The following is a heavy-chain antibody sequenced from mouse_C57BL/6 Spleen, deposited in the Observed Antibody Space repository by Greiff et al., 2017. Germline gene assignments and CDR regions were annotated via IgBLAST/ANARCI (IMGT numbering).Heavy chain of an antibody. CDR2: IDPSDSYT. Sequence: QVQLQQPGAELVMPGASVKLSCKASGYTFTSYWMHWVKQRPGQGLEWIGEIDPSDSYTNYNQKFKGKSTLTVDKSSSTAYMHLSSLTSEDSAVYYCARSDYGSSYAMDYWGQGTPVTVSS. CDR3: ARSDYGSSYAMDY. D-gene: IGHD1-1*01. J-gene: IGHJ4*01. CDR1: GYTFTSYW. V-gene: IGHV1-69*01.